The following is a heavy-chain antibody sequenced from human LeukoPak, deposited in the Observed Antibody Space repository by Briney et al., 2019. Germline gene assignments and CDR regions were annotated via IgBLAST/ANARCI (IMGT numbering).Heavy chain of an antibody. Sequence: SQTLSLTCAISGDTVSSNSGAWNWIRQSPSRGLEWLGRTYYRSKWYNDYAVSVKSRITINPDTSKNQFSLQLNSVTPEDTAVYYCARGSGWYLSTLDYWGQGTLVTVSS. V-gene: IGHV6-1*01. CDR3: ARGSGWYLSTLDY. CDR2: TYYRSKWYN. D-gene: IGHD6-19*01. CDR1: GDTVSSNSGA. J-gene: IGHJ4*02.